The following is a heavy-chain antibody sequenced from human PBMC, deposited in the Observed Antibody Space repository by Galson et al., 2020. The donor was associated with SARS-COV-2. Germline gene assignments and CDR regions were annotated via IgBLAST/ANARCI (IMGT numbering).Heavy chain of an antibody. J-gene: IGHJ4*02. CDR1: GFTFSSYA. CDR3: AKNTLVAATPSIDY. CDR2: ISGSGGST. Sequence: GESLKISCAASGFTFSSYAMSWVRQAPGKGLEWVSAISGSGGSTYYADSVKGRFTISRDNSKNTLYLQMNSLRAEDTAVYYCAKNTLVAATPSIDYWGQGTLVTVSS. V-gene: IGHV3-23*01. D-gene: IGHD2-15*01.